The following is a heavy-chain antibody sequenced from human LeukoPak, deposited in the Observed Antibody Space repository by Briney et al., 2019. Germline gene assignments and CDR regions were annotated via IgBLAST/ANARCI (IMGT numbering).Heavy chain of an antibody. V-gene: IGHV4-59*01. CDR3: ARASSSSRLVYYYYYMDV. CDR1: GGSISSYY. D-gene: IGHD6-6*01. J-gene: IGHJ6*03. Sequence: PSETLSLTCTVSGGSISSYYWSWTRQPPGKGLEWIGYIYYSGSTNYNPSLKSRVTISVDTSKNQFSLKLSSVTAADTAVYYCARASSSSRLVYYYYYMDVWGKGTTVTVSS. CDR2: IYYSGST.